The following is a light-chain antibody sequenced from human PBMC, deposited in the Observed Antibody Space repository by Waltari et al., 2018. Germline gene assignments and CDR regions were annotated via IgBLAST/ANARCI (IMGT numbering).Light chain of an antibody. J-gene: IGKJ2*01. V-gene: IGKV4-1*01. Sequence: DIVMTQSPDSLAVSLGERATINCKSSQSVLYSSNNKNYLAWYQQKPGQPPKLRIYWASTRESGVPDRFSGSGSGTDFTLTISSLQAEDGAVYYCQQYYSTPYTFGQGTKLEIK. CDR2: WAS. CDR3: QQYYSTPYT. CDR1: QSVLYSSNNKNY.